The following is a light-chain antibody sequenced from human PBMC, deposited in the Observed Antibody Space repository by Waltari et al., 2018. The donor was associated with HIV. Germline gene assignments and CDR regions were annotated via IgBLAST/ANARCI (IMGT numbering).Light chain of an antibody. Sequence: QSVLTQPPSVSAAPGQKVTISCSGSSSNIGSNYVSWSQQLPGTAPKLLIYDNNKRPSGIPDRFSGSKSGTSATLGITGLQTGDEADYYCGTWDSSLSAYVVFGGGTKLTVL. CDR2: DNN. CDR3: GTWDSSLSAYVV. J-gene: IGLJ2*01. CDR1: SSNIGSNY. V-gene: IGLV1-51*01.